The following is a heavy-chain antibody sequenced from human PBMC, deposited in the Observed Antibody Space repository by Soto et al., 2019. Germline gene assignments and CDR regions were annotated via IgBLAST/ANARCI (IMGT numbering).Heavy chain of an antibody. V-gene: IGHV1-69*08. J-gene: IGHJ4*02. CDR1: GGTFSSYT. CDR3: AREGPGPRFDY. CDR2: IIPILGIA. Sequence: QVQLVQSGAEVKKPGSSVKVSCKASGGTFSSYTISWVRQAPGQGLEWMGRIIPILGIANYAQKFQGRVTINADKDTSTAYMELRSLRSEDTAVYYCAREGPGPRFDYWGQGTLVTVSS.